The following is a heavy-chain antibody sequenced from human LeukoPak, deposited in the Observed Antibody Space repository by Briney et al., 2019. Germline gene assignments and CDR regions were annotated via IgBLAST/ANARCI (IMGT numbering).Heavy chain of an antibody. Sequence: GSLRLSCAASGFTFSDYSMSWIRQPPGKGLEWIGYVYYSATTNYNPSLKSRVTISVDTSKNQFSLNLSSVTAADTAVCYCARRAATGTFDYWGQETLVTVSS. CDR2: VYYSATT. CDR1: GFTFSDYS. V-gene: IGHV4-59*08. J-gene: IGHJ4*02. D-gene: IGHD6-13*01. CDR3: ARRAATGTFDY.